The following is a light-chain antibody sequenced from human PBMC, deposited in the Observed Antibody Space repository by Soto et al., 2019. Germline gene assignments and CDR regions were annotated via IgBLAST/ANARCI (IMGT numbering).Light chain of an antibody. CDR2: NKN. CDR3: AAWDDSLNGPNVV. Sequence: QSVLTQPPSASGTPGQRVTISCSGSSSNIGSNTVNWYQQLPGTAPKLLIYNKNQRPSGVPDRFSGSKSGTSASLAISGLQSEDEADYYCAAWDDSLNGPNVVFGGGTKLTVL. V-gene: IGLV1-44*01. CDR1: SSNIGSNT. J-gene: IGLJ2*01.